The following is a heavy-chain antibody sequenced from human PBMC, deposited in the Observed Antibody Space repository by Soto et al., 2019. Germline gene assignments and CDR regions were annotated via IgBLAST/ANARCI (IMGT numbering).Heavy chain of an antibody. CDR1: GFSLSSSVMC. D-gene: IGHD2-15*01. CDR3: ARMCRGWFDP. V-gene: IGHV2-70*01. CDR2: IDWVDDK. J-gene: IGHJ5*02. Sequence: GPKRVNPTQTLALTCTVSGFSLSSSVMCVSWIRQPPGKALEWLALIDWVDDKYYSTSLKTRLSISKDTSKNQVVLTLTNVDPLDTATYYCARMCRGWFDPWGQGTLVTVSS.